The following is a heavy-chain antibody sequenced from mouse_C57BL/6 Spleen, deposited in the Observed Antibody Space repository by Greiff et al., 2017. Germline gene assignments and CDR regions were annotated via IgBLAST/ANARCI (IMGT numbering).Heavy chain of an antibody. CDR3: ARAVEGYFDV. CDR1: GYTFTSYW. Sequence: VQLQQPGAELVRPGTSVKLSCKASGYTFTSYWMHWVKQRPGQGLEWIGVIDPSDSYTNYNQKFKGKATLTVDTSSSTAYMQLSSLTSEDSAVYYCARAVEGYFDVWGTGTTVTVSS. J-gene: IGHJ1*03. V-gene: IGHV1-59*01. CDR2: IDPSDSYT. D-gene: IGHD1-1*01.